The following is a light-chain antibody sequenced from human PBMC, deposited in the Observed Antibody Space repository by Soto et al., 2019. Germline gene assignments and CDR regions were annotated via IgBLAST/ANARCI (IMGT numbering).Light chain of an antibody. CDR2: GAS. V-gene: IGKV1-6*01. CDR3: LQDYNYPKT. J-gene: IGKJ1*01. Sequence: AIQMTQSPSSLSASVGDRVTITCRASQGIRSDLGWYQQKPGKAPKLLIYGASTLQSGVPSRFSGSGSGTEFTLTISSLQPEDFATYFCLQDYNYPKTFGQGTKVDIK. CDR1: QGIRSD.